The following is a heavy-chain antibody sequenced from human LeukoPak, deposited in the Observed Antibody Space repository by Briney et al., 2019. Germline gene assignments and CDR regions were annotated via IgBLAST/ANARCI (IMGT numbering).Heavy chain of an antibody. D-gene: IGHD6-13*01. Sequence: SETLSLTCTVSDGAITGYYWGWIRQPPGKGLDWIGHLHYGGSTNYNPSLKSRVTISVDTSKNHFSLKLSSVTAADTAVYYCARGYSTSWTYCFDYWGQGALVTVSS. V-gene: IGHV4-59*01. CDR2: LHYGGST. J-gene: IGHJ4*02. CDR3: ARGYSTSWTYCFDY. CDR1: DGAITGYY.